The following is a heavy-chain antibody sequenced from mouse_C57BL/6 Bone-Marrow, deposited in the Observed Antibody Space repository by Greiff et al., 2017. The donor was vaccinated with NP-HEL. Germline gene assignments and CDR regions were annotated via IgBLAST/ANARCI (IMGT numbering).Heavy chain of an antibody. J-gene: IGHJ4*01. V-gene: IGHV10-1*01. D-gene: IGHD2-2*01. CDR1: GFSFNTYA. Sequence: EVKLMESGGGLVQPKGSLKLSCAASGFSFNTYAMNWVRQAPGKGLEWVARIRSKSNNYATYYADSVKDRFTISRDDSESMLYLQMNNLKTEDTAMYYCVRQGGLLDYWGQGTSVTVSS. CDR3: VRQGGLLDY. CDR2: IRSKSNNYAT.